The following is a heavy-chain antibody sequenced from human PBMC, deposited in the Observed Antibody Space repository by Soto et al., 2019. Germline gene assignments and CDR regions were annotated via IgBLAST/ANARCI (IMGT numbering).Heavy chain of an antibody. V-gene: IGHV3-23*01. D-gene: IGHD3-16*02. CDR3: AKDSDYVWGSYRSLGGFXY. J-gene: IGHJ4*02. CDR1: GFTFSSYA. Sequence: HPGGSLRLSCAASGFTFSSYAMSWVRQAPGKGLEWVSAISGSGGSTYYADSVKGRFTISRDNSKNTLYLQMNSLRAEDTAVYYCAKDSDYVWGSYRSLGGFXYWGQGTLVTVSS. CDR2: ISGSGGST.